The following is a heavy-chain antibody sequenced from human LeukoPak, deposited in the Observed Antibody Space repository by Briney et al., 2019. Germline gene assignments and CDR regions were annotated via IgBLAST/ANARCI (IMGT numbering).Heavy chain of an antibody. CDR3: ARGQGSWLQSNREKYYFDY. CDR2: IYTSGST. V-gene: IGHV4-4*07. J-gene: IGHJ4*02. CDR1: GGSISSYY. D-gene: IGHD5-24*01. Sequence: SETLSLTCTVSGGSISSYYCSWIRQPAGKGLEWIGRIYTSGSTNYNPSLKSRVTISVDTSKNQFSLKLSSVTAADTAVYYCARGQGSWLQSNREKYYFDYWGQGTLVTVSS.